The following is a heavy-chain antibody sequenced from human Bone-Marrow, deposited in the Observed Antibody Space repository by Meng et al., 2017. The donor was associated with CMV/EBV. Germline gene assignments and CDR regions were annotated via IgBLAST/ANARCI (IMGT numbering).Heavy chain of an antibody. CDR3: ARGGYSYGRRGDY. D-gene: IGHD5-18*01. CDR1: GFTFSSYS. J-gene: IGHJ4*02. Sequence: GESLKISCAASGFTFSSYSMNWVRQAPGKGLEWVANIKQDGSEKYYVDSVKGRFTISRDNAKNSLYLQMNSLRAEDTAVYYCARGGYSYGRRGDYWGQGTLVTVSS. V-gene: IGHV3-7*01. CDR2: IKQDGSEK.